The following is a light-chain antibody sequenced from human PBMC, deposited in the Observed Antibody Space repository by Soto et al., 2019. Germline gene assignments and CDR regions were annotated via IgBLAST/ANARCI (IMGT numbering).Light chain of an antibody. Sequence: DIQMTQSPSTLSASVGVRVTITCRASQSISSWLAWYQQKPGKAPKLLNYKPSSLQIGVPSRFSGSGSGTEFTLTIASLQPDDFATYYCQQYNTYPYTFGQGTKLEIK. CDR2: KPS. V-gene: IGKV1-5*03. CDR3: QQYNTYPYT. CDR1: QSISSW. J-gene: IGKJ2*01.